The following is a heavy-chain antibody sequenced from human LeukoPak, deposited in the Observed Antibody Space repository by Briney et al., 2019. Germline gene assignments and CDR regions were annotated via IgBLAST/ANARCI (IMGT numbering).Heavy chain of an antibody. CDR1: VYIVINYG. J-gene: IGHJ4*02. CDR3: AKARDTVLNEY. Sequence: GASVTVSFTSSVYIVINYGISWVRQAPGQGLEWMWLIRPYNGHTNYTPNLQDRLTMTTDTSMSQAYMELSSLRSDDTAVYYCAKARDTVLNEYWGQGTLVTVSS. CDR2: IRPYNGHT. V-gene: IGHV1-18*01.